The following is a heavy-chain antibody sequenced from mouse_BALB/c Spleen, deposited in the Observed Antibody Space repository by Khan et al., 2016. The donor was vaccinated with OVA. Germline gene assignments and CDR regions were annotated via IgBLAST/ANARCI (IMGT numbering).Heavy chain of an antibody. Sequence: QVQLQQSGSVLVRPGASVKLSCKASGYTFTSSWIHWAKQRPGQGLEWIGEIHPNSGNTNYNEKFKDKATLTVDTSSSTAYVDLSSLTSEDAAVYYCARRAYYNYDYFDYWGQGTTLTVSS. D-gene: IGHD2-12*01. CDR1: GYTFTSSW. J-gene: IGHJ2*01. CDR2: IHPNSGNT. CDR3: ARRAYYNYDYFDY. V-gene: IGHV1S130*01.